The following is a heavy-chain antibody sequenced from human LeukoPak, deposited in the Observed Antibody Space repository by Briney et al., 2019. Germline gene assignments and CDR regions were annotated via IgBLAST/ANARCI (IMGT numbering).Heavy chain of an antibody. Sequence: PGGSLRLSCAASGFTVSSNYMSWVRQAPGKGLEWVSYISSSSSTIYYADSVKGRFTISRDNAKNSLYLQMNSLRAEDTAVYYCASVKAPTYYYDSSGQDYWGQGTLVTVSS. V-gene: IGHV3-48*01. CDR2: ISSSSSTI. CDR1: GFTVSSNY. J-gene: IGHJ4*02. CDR3: ASVKAPTYYYDSSGQDY. D-gene: IGHD3-22*01.